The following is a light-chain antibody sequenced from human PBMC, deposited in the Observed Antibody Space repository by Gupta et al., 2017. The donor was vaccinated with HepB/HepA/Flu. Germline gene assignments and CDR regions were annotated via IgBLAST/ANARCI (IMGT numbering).Light chain of an antibody. CDR3: QQCDSVPRT. Sequence: DIVMTQSPDSLAVSLGERATINFKSSQSIFNNCLAWYQQKPGQPPKLLIYWASTREPGIPDRFSGRGSGTDFTLTISNLPAEDVAVYYCQQCDSVPRTFGQGTKVEIK. V-gene: IGKV4-1*01. CDR1: QSIFNNC. J-gene: IGKJ1*01. CDR2: WAS.